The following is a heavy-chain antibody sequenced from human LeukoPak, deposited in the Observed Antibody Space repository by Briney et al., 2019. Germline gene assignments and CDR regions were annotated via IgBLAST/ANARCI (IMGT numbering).Heavy chain of an antibody. CDR2: ISWNSGSI. D-gene: IGHD3-16*01. J-gene: IGHJ4*02. CDR3: AKEGLGYGRYYFDY. V-gene: IGHV3-9*01. Sequence: GGSLRLSCAASGFTFDDYAMHWVRQAPGKGLEWVSGISWNSGSIGYADSVKGRFTISRDNAKNSLYLQMNSLRAEDTALYYCAKEGLGYGRYYFDYWGQGTLVTVSS. CDR1: GFTFDDYA.